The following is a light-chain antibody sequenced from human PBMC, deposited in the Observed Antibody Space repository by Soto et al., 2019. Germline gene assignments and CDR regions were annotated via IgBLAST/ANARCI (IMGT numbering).Light chain of an antibody. J-gene: IGKJ5*01. CDR1: QSVRNNY. CDR2: GAS. CDR3: QQYGTSPPIT. Sequence: EIVLTQSPGTLSLSPGERATLSCRASQSVRNNYLAWYQQRPGQAPRLFIYGASYRATGIPDRFSGSGSGTDFALTISRLEPEDFAVYYCQQYGTSPPITFGQGTRLE. V-gene: IGKV3-20*01.